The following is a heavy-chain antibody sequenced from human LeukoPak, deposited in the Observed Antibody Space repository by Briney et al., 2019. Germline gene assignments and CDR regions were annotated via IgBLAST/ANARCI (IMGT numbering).Heavy chain of an antibody. J-gene: IGHJ6*02. CDR2: IIPIFGTA. D-gene: IGHD1-14*01. CDR3: ARALSRNNHDPVPAILHYYYYYGMDV. V-gene: IGHV1-69*13. Sequence: SVKVSCKASGGTFSSYAISWVRQAPGQGLEWMGGIIPIFGTANYAQKFQGRVTITADESTSTAYMELSSLRSEDTAVYYCARALSRNNHDPVPAILHYYYYYGMDVWGQGTTVTVSS. CDR1: GGTFSSYA.